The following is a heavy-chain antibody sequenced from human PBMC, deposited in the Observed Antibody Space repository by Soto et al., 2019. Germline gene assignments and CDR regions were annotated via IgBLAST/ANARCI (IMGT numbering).Heavy chain of an antibody. CDR2: ITPFNGNT. Sequence: GASVKVSCKASGYTFTYRYLHWVRQAPGQALEWMGWITPFNGNTNYAQKYQDRVTITRDRSMSTANMKQSSLRSEDTDMKYCASPRGLDAFDIWGQGTMVTVSS. J-gene: IGHJ3*02. CDR3: ASPRGLDAFDI. CDR1: GYTFTYRY. V-gene: IGHV1-45*01.